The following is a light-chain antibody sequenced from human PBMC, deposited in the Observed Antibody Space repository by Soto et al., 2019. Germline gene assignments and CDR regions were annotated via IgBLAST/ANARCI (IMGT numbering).Light chain of an antibody. Sequence: QSALTQPASVSESPGQSITISCTGTSSDVGGYDYVSWYQHHPGKAPKLLIYRVNNWPSGVSSRFSGSKSGNTASLTISGLQAVDEADYYCTSYTSSGTLVFGSGTKVTVL. CDR2: RVN. CDR3: TSYTSSGTLV. J-gene: IGLJ1*01. CDR1: SSDVGGYDY. V-gene: IGLV2-14*01.